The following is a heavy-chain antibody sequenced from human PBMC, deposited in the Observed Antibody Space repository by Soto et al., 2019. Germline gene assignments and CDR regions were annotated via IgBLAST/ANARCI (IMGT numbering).Heavy chain of an antibody. CDR1: GFTFGSYW. V-gene: IGHV3-7*01. CDR3: ARDSGYGSRVSVNHYLDY. CDR2: IKWDAREK. J-gene: IGHJ4*01. Sequence: EVQLEESGGGLVQPGGSLRLSCAASGFTFGSYWMSWVRQAPGKGPEWLATIKWDAREKKYVDSVKGRFTTSRDNAKNALYLQMDSLRAEDTPVYYCARDSGYGSRVSVNHYLDYWGQGTVVTVSS. D-gene: IGHD3-10*01.